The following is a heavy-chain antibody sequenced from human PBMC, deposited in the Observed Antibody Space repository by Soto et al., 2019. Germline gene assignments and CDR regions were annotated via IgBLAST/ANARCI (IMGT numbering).Heavy chain of an antibody. D-gene: IGHD6-19*01. CDR2: ISAYNGNT. CDR1: GYTFTSYG. V-gene: IGHV1-18*01. J-gene: IGHJ4*02. Sequence: ASVKVSCKASGYTFTSYGISWVRQAPGQGLEWMGWISAYNGNTNYAQKLQGRVTMTTDTSTSTAYMELNSLRDEGTAVYYCAKDRGPRRQWLIDPFDYWGQGTLVTVSS. CDR3: AKDRGPRRQWLIDPFDY.